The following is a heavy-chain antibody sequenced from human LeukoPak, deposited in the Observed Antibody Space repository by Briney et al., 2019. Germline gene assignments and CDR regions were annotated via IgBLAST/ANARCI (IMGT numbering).Heavy chain of an antibody. CDR3: ARGLLGSNYFDY. CDR1: GGSISSGGYY. J-gene: IGHJ4*02. CDR2: IYHSGST. Sequence: PSETLSLTCTVSGGSISSGGYYWSWIRQPPGKGLEWIGYIYHSGSTYYNPSLKSRVTISVDRSKNQFSLKLSSVTAADTAVYYCARGLLGSNYFDYWGQGTLVTVSS. D-gene: IGHD2-15*01. V-gene: IGHV4-30-2*01.